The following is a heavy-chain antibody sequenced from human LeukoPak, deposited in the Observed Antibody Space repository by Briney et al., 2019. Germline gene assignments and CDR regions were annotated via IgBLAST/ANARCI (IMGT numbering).Heavy chain of an antibody. D-gene: IGHD3-22*01. J-gene: IGHJ4*02. Sequence: ASVKVSCKASGYTFTGYYMHWVRQAPGQGLEWMGLIHPNSGGTNYAQKFQGRVTMTRDTPISTAYVELSGLGSDETDVYYCARGTNNYYDSSGGVDYWGQGTLVTVSS. CDR1: GYTFTGYY. CDR2: IHPNSGGT. V-gene: IGHV1-2*02. CDR3: ARGTNNYYDSSGGVDY.